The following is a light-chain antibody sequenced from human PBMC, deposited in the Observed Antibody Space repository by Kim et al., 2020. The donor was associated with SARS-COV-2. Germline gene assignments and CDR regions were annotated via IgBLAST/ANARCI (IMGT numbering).Light chain of an antibody. J-gene: IGLJ2*01. CDR2: GVN. CDR3: SSYTSGSYVI. V-gene: IGLV2-14*03. CDR1: SSDVGGFKY. Sequence: QSALTQPASVSASPGQSITLSCTGTSSDVGGFKYVSWYQQHPGKVPKLMIYGVNNRPSGVSNRFSGSKSGNTASLTISGLQAEDEGDYYCSSYTSGSYVIFGGGTQLTVL.